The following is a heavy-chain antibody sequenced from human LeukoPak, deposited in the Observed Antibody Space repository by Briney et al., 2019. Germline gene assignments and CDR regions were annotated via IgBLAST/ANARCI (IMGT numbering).Heavy chain of an antibody. CDR3: AKVRWGGDYYYQYAMDV. D-gene: IGHD5-24*01. J-gene: IGHJ6*02. V-gene: IGHV3-30*18. CDR2: ISFDGSHK. Sequence: GKSLRLSCAASGFTFSSYGVHWVRQAPGKGLEWVAVISFDGSHKYNADFAKGRFTISRDNSKNTLYLQMNSLRAEDTAVYYCAKVRWGGDYYYQYAMDVWGQGTTVTVSS. CDR1: GFTFSSYG.